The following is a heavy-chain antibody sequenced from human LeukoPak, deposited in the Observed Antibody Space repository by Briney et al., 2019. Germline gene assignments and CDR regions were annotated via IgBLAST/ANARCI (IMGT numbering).Heavy chain of an antibody. D-gene: IGHD4-17*01. CDR2: ISYDGSNK. J-gene: IGHJ5*02. Sequence: GGSLRLSCAASGFTVSSNYMSWVRQAPGKGLEWVAVISYDGSNKYYADSVKGRFTISRDNSKNTLYLQMTSLRFDDTALYYCAKFSYGDYVAWGPGTLVTVSS. CDR1: GFTVSSNY. CDR3: AKFSYGDYVA. V-gene: IGHV3-30*18.